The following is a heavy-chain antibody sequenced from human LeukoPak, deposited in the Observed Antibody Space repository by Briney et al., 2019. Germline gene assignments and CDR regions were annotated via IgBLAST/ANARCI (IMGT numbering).Heavy chain of an antibody. CDR3: ASLYDSTGFCFDY. CDR2: ISGSGDAI. J-gene: IGHJ4*02. CDR1: GFSSSDYY. V-gene: IGHV3-11*01. D-gene: IGHD3-22*01. Sequence: GGSLRLSCVVSGFSSSDYYMSWIRQTPGKGLEFISYISGSGDAIYYADSVKGRFTISRDNAKNSLYLQLDSLSAEDTAVYYCASLYDSTGFCFDYWGQGALVTVSS.